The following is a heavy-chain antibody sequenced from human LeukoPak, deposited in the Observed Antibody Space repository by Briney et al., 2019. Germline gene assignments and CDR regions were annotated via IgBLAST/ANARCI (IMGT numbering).Heavy chain of an antibody. CDR2: IYPGDSDI. CDR3: ARHGGTYAYDY. D-gene: IGHD5-12*01. V-gene: IGHV5-51*01. CDR1: GYSFTTYW. Sequence: GESLKISCKGSGYSFTTYWIAWVRQMPGKGLEWMGLIYPGDSDIRYSPSFQGQVTISTDKSITTAYLQWSSLKASDTAMYYCARHGGTYAYDYWGQGTLVTVSS. J-gene: IGHJ4*02.